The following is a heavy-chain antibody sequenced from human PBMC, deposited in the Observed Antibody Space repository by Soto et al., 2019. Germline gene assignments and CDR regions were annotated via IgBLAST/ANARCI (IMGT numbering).Heavy chain of an antibody. Sequence: QVQLVQSGAEVKKPGSSVKVSCKASGGTFSSYTISWVRQAPGQGLEWMGRIIPILGIANYAQKFQGRVTITADKSTSTAYMELSSLRSEDTAVYYCANCVWFGETDPYYYYGMDVWGQGTTVTVSS. CDR3: ANCVWFGETDPYYYYGMDV. J-gene: IGHJ6*02. D-gene: IGHD3-10*01. CDR1: GGTFSSYT. CDR2: IIPILGIA. V-gene: IGHV1-69*02.